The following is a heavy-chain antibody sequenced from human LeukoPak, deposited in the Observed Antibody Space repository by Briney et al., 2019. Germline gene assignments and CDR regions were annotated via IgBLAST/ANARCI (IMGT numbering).Heavy chain of an antibody. CDR1: GGSISSYY. CDR3: ARAFAGDYTPFGYYYYYMDV. V-gene: IGHV4-59*01. Sequence: PSETLSLTCTVSGGSISSYYWSWIRQPPGKGLEWIGYIYYSGSTNYNPSLKSRVTISVDTSKNQFSLKLSSMTAADTAVYYCARAFAGDYTPFGYYYYYMDVWGKGTTVTVSS. D-gene: IGHD4-17*01. J-gene: IGHJ6*03. CDR2: IYYSGST.